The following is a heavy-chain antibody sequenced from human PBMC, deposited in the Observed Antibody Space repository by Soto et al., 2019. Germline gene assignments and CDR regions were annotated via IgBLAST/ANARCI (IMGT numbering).Heavy chain of an antibody. CDR1: GYTFINYG. V-gene: IGHV1-18*01. CDR2: ISGSNGDT. Sequence: VQLVQSGAEVKESGASVKVSCKASGYTFINYGVAWVRRAPGQGPEWMGWISGSNGDTKHAQNLQNRVSLTTDTSTNTAYMELRSLRPDDTAIYFCGRGGLAVSGTYDYWGQGTLVTVSS. CDR3: GRGGLAVSGTYDY. J-gene: IGHJ4*02. D-gene: IGHD6-19*01.